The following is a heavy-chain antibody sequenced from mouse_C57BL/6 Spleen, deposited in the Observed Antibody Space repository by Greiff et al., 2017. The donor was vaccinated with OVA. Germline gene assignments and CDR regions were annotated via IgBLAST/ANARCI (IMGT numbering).Heavy chain of an antibody. V-gene: IGHV1-82*01. D-gene: IGHD1-1*01. CDR3: ARVTTGAMDY. Sequence: VQLQQSGPELVKPGASVKISCKASGYAFSSSWMNWVKQRPGKGLEWIGRIYPGDGDTNYNGKFKGKATLTADKSSSTAYMQLSSLTSEDSAVYFCARVTTGAMDYWGQGTSVTVSS. CDR2: IYPGDGDT. J-gene: IGHJ4*01. CDR1: GYAFSSSW.